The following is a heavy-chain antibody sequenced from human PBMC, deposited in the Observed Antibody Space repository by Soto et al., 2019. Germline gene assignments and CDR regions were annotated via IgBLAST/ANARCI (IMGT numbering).Heavy chain of an antibody. D-gene: IGHD4-17*01. CDR2: INPNSGGT. V-gene: IGHV1-2*04. J-gene: IGHJ6*02. Sequence: ASVKVSCKASGYTFTGYYMHWVRQAPGQGLEWMGWINPNSGGTNYAQKFQGWVTMTRDTSISTAYMELSRLRSDDTAVYYCARAETIYGGNPIYYYYAMDVWGQGTTVTVSS. CDR3: ARAETIYGGNPIYYYYAMDV. CDR1: GYTFTGYY.